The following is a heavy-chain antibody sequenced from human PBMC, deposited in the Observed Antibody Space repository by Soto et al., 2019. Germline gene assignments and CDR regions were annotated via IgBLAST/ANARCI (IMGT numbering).Heavy chain of an antibody. CDR3: AKDLLSEFDL. CDR2: ISYDGNKK. Sequence: QVQLVESGGGVVQPGRSLRLSCAAPGFRFSSNGMHWVRQAPGKGLEWVALISYDGNKKYYADSMKGRFTISRDNSKNTLFLQMDSLTPEDTAVYYCAKDLLSEFDLWGQGTLVSVSS. J-gene: IGHJ4*02. D-gene: IGHD3-10*01. V-gene: IGHV3-30*18. CDR1: GFRFSSNG.